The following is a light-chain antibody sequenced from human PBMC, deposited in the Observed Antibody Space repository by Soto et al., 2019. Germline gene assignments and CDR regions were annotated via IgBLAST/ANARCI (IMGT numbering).Light chain of an antibody. CDR3: SSYSSSSTHDVV. CDR2: DVS. Sequence: QSALTQPASVSGSPGQSITISCTGTSSDVGGYNYVSWYQQHPGKAPKLMIYDVSNRPSGVSNRFSGSKSGNTASLTISGIQAEYEADYECSSYSSSSTHDVVFGGGTKLTVL. CDR1: SSDVGGYNY. J-gene: IGLJ2*01. V-gene: IGLV2-14*01.